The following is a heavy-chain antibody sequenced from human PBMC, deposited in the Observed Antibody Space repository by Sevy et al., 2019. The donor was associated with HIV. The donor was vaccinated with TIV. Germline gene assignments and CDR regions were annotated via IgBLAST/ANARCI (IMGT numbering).Heavy chain of an antibody. V-gene: IGHV4-39*01. J-gene: IGHJ4*02. CDR2: FDYSGGA. D-gene: IGHD5-12*01. CDR1: GDSVSSSRYY. Sequence: SETLSLTCTVSGDSVSSSRYYWGWIRQPPGKGLEWIGSFDYSGGAYHNPSLKSRVTISVDTSKNQFSLKLSSVTAADTAVYYCANQRGYSGYDHFDHWGQGTLVTVSS. CDR3: ANQRGYSGYDHFDH.